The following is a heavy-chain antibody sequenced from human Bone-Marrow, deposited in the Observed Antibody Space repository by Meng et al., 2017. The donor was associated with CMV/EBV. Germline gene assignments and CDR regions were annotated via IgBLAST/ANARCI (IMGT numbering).Heavy chain of an antibody. Sequence: GGSLRLSCAVSGFSFSDSAMHWVRQASGKGLEWVGRIRSKANNYATAFAASVKGRFSISRDDSKTMAYLHMNSLKTEATAVYYCPRGRRWFGELLHDYWGQGTLVTVSS. CDR1: GFSFSDSA. V-gene: IGHV3-73*01. J-gene: IGHJ4*02. CDR3: PRGRRWFGELLHDY. D-gene: IGHD3-10*01. CDR2: IRSKANNYAT.